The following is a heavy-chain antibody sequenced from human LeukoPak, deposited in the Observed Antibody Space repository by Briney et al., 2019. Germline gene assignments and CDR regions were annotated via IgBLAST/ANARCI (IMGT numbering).Heavy chain of an antibody. CDR2: LYYSGNT. Sequence: QSSETLCLTCTVSGFSISSSGSYWVWIRQPPGKGLEWIGSLYYSGNTYNPSLKSRVTISVDTSKKQLYLNLTSVNAADTAMYYCARVMAARREDLNWFDTWGQGTLVTVSS. J-gene: IGHJ5*02. CDR1: GFSISSSGSY. D-gene: IGHD6-6*01. CDR3: ARVMAARREDLNWFDT. V-gene: IGHV4-39*07.